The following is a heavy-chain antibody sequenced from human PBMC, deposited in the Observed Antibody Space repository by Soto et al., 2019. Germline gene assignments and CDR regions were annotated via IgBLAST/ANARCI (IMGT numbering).Heavy chain of an antibody. CDR3: ARDSNGYGIDY. Sequence: LALTCTVSGGSISSGGYYWSWIRQHPGKGLEWIGYIYYSGSTYYNPSLKSRVTISVDTSKNQFSLKLSSVTAADTAVYYCARDSNGYGIDYWGQGTLVTVSS. CDR2: IYYSGST. D-gene: IGHD5-12*01. CDR1: GGSISSGGYY. J-gene: IGHJ4*02. V-gene: IGHV4-31*03.